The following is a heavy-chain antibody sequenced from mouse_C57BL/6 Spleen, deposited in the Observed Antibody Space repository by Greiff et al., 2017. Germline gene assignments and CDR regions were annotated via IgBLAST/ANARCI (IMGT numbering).Heavy chain of an antibody. J-gene: IGHJ2*01. CDR1: GFTFTDYY. CDR2: IRNKANGYTT. Sequence: EVMLVESGGGLVQPGGSLSLSCAASGFTFTDYYMSWVRQPPGKALEWLGIIRNKANGYTTEYSASVKGRFTISRDNSQSILYLQMNALGAEDSATYYCASLYYGPYYFDYWGQGTTLTVSS. D-gene: IGHD2-1*01. V-gene: IGHV7-3*01. CDR3: ASLYYGPYYFDY.